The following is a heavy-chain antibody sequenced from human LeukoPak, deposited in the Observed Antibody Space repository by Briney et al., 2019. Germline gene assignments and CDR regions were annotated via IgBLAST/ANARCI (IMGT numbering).Heavy chain of an antibody. Sequence: SETLSLTCTVSGGSISSGGYYWSWIHQHPGKGLEWIGYIYYSGSTYYNPSLKSRVTISVDTSKNQFSLKLSSVTAADTAVYYCASPRSSSWYDFDYWGQGTLVTVSS. CDR3: ASPRSSSWYDFDY. D-gene: IGHD6-13*01. V-gene: IGHV4-31*03. J-gene: IGHJ4*02. CDR2: IYYSGST. CDR1: GGSISSGGYY.